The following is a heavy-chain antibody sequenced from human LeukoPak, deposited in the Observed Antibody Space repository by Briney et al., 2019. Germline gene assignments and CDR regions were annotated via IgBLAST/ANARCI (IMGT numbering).Heavy chain of an antibody. CDR3: ARVGYCSGGSCYIFDY. J-gene: IGHJ4*02. Sequence: SQTLSLTCAISGDSVSSNSAAWNWIRQSPSRGLEWLGRTYYRSKWYNDYAVSVESRITINPDTSKNQFSLQLNSVTPEDTAVYYCARVGYCSGGSCYIFDYWGQGTLVTVSS. CDR2: TYYRSKWYN. V-gene: IGHV6-1*01. D-gene: IGHD2-15*01. CDR1: GDSVSSNSAA.